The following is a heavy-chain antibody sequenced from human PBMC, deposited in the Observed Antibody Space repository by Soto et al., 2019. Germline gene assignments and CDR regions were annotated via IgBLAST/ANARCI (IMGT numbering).Heavy chain of an antibody. CDR1: GFTFSSYG. CDR2: IWYDGSNK. J-gene: IGHJ4*02. V-gene: IGHV3-33*01. D-gene: IGHD4-17*01. CDR3: ARDDYGDYGGVY. Sequence: QVQLVESGGVVVQPGRSLRLSCAASGFTFSSYGMHWVRQAPGKGLEWEAVIWYDGSNKYYADAVQERFTISRDHFKNTLYLQMNRLRDEDTAVYYCARDDYGDYGGVYWGQGTLVTVSS.